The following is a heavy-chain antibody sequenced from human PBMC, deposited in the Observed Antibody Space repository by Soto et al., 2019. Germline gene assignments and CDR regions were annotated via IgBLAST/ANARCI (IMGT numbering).Heavy chain of an antibody. CDR3: ATSRIRYHGTGYYDGSYGMDV. CDR2: IIPLFGTA. CDR1: GGTFSNNA. Sequence: QVQLVQSGAEVKKPGSSVKVSCKASGGTFSNNAISWVRQAPGQGLEWMGTIIPLFGTANYAQKLQGRVTITADESTSTAYMELSSLRSEDTAVHYCATSRIRYHGTGYYDGSYGMDVWGQGTTVTVSS. D-gene: IGHD3-22*01. V-gene: IGHV1-69*15. J-gene: IGHJ6*02.